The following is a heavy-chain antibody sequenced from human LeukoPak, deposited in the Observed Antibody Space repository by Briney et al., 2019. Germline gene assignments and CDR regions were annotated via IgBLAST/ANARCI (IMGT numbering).Heavy chain of an antibody. CDR1: GFTFSTYA. CDR3: VKEIYSYDKYYYSCAMDV. V-gene: IGHV3-64D*06. J-gene: IGHJ6*02. CDR2: ISTYGAST. D-gene: IGHD5-18*01. Sequence: GGSLRLSCSASGFTFSTYAMHWVRQAPGKGLECVSTISTYGASTYYADSVKGRFTISRDNSKNTLYLQMSSLRAEDTAIYYCVKEIYSYDKYYYSCAMDVWGQGTTVTVSS.